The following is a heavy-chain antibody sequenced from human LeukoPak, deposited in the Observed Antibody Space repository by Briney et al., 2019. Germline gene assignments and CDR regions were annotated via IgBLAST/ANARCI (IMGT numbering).Heavy chain of an antibody. CDR3: ARISSDRPHYYMDV. J-gene: IGHJ6*03. V-gene: IGHV4-34*01. Sequence: SETLSLTCAVYGGSFSGYYWSWIRQPPGKGLEWIGEINHSGSTNYNPSLKSRVTISVDTSKNQFSLKLSSVTAADTAVYYCARISSDRPHYYMDVWGKGTTVIISS. D-gene: IGHD6-19*01. CDR1: GGSFSGYY. CDR2: INHSGST.